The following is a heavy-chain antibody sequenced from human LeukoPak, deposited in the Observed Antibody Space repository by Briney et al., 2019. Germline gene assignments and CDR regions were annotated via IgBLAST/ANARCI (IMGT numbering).Heavy chain of an antibody. J-gene: IGHJ3*02. V-gene: IGHV4-39*07. D-gene: IGHD6-13*01. Sequence: SETLSLTCTVSGGSISSSSYYWGWIRQPPGKGLEWFGSIYYSGSTYYNPSLKSRVTISVDTSKNQFSLKLSSVTAADTAVYYCARPGIAATGNAFDIWGQGTMVTVSS. CDR1: GGSISSSSYY. CDR3: ARPGIAATGNAFDI. CDR2: IYYSGST.